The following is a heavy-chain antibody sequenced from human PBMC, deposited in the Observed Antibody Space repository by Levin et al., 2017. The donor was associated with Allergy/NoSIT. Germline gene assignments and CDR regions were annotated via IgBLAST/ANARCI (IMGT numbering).Heavy chain of an antibody. V-gene: IGHV4-4*07. CDR2: IYPSGST. D-gene: IGHD1-26*01. Sequence: SQTLSLTCTVSGDSFSSYYWSWIRQPAGKGLEWIGRIYPSGSTNFNPSLKSRVTMSVDTSKNHFSLKLSSVTAADTAVYFCTRRKKWEPADVFDIWGQGTMVIVSS. CDR1: GDSFSSYY. CDR3: TRRKKWEPADVFDI. J-gene: IGHJ3*02.